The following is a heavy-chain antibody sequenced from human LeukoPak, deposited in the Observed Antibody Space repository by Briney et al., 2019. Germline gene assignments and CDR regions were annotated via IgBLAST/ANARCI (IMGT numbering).Heavy chain of an antibody. CDR1: GFTFSNYW. CDR2: INTDGSTT. CDR3: VRSGGITDY. D-gene: IGHD4-23*01. Sequence: PGGSLRLSCTASGFTFSNYWMRWVRQAPGKGLVWVSRINTDGSTTTYADSVKGRFTISRDNAKNTVYLQMNSLRAEDTAVYYCVRSGGITDYWGQGTLVTVSS. V-gene: IGHV3-74*01. J-gene: IGHJ4*02.